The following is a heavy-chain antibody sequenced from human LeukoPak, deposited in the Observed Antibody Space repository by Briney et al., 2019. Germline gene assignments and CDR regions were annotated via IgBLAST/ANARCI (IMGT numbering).Heavy chain of an antibody. CDR2: IYYSGST. CDR3: AKGGMKAAAGT. D-gene: IGHD6-13*01. Sequence: PSETLSLTCTVPGGSISSSSYYWGWIRQPPGKGLEWIGSIYYSGSTYYNPSLKSRVTISVDMSKNQFSLKLSSVTAAGTAVYYCAKGGMKAAAGTWGQGTLVTVSS. J-gene: IGHJ4*02. V-gene: IGHV4-39*01. CDR1: GGSISSSSYY.